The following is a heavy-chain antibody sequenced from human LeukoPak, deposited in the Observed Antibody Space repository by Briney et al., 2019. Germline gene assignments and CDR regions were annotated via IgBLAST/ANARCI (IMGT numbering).Heavy chain of an antibody. J-gene: IGHJ1*01. D-gene: IGHD6-19*01. CDR3: ARPGQQWLTSSFQH. CDR2: IYPGDSDT. Sequence: EGSLQISFQGSGYRFTSYWIGWVRPMPGKGLEWMGIIYPGDSDTRYSPSFQGQVTISADKSISSAYLQWSSLKASDTAMYYCARPGQQWLTSSFQHWGQGTLVTVSS. V-gene: IGHV5-51*01. CDR1: GYRFTSYW.